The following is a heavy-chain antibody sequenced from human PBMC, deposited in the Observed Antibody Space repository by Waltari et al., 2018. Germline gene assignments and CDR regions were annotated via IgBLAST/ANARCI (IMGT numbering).Heavy chain of an antibody. CDR3: TGGAVTGTDF. V-gene: IGHV3-73*01. Sequence: EVQVVGSGGGLVQPGGAVKLSCATSAFTFSGSTIHWVRQTSGKGLEWIGRIRSKPNNYATRYTASVEGRFTISRDDSENTAYLQMSSLMTEDTAVYYCTGGAVTGTDFWGQGTLVTVSS. CDR2: IRSKPNNYAT. J-gene: IGHJ4*02. CDR1: AFTFSGST. D-gene: IGHD6-13*01.